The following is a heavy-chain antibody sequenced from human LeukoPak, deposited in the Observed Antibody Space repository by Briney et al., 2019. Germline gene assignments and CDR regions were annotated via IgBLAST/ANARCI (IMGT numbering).Heavy chain of an antibody. D-gene: IGHD6-13*01. CDR3: ARDGYSSSWHWFDP. Sequence: SETLSLTCTVSGYSISSGYYWGWIRQPPGKGLEWIGSIYHSGSTYYNPSLKSRVTISVDTSKNQFSLKLSSVTAADTAVYYCARDGYSSSWHWFDPWGQGTLVTVSS. CDR1: GYSISSGYY. CDR2: IYHSGST. V-gene: IGHV4-38-2*02. J-gene: IGHJ5*02.